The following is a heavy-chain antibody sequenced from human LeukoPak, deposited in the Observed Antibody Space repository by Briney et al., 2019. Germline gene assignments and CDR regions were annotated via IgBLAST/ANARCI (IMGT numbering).Heavy chain of an antibody. CDR3: ARTVVVPANRRGWLRLSGAFDI. CDR2: VNHSGST. Sequence: SETLSLTCAVYGGSFSGYYWSWLRQPPGKGREWIGEVNHSGSTNYNPSLKSRVTISVDTTKSQFSLKLSSVTAADTAVYYGARTVVVPANRRGWLRLSGAFDIWGQGTMVTVSS. J-gene: IGHJ3*02. D-gene: IGHD2-2*01. CDR1: GGSFSGYY. V-gene: IGHV4-34*01.